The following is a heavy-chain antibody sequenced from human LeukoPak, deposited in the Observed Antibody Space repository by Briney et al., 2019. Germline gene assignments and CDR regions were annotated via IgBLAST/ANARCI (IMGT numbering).Heavy chain of an antibody. J-gene: IGHJ3*02. CDR1: GGSFSGYY. D-gene: IGHD3-3*01. CDR3: ARHLTPYYDFWSGYYAFDI. Sequence: PSETLSLTCAVYGGSFSGYYWSWIRQPPGKGLEWIGEINHSGSTNYNPSLKSRVTISVDTSKNQFSLKLSSVTAADTAVYYCARHLTPYYDFWSGYYAFDIWGQGTMVTVSS. V-gene: IGHV4-34*01. CDR2: INHSGST.